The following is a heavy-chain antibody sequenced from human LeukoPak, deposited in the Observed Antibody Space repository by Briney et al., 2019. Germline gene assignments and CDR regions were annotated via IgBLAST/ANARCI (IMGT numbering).Heavy chain of an antibody. CDR2: IIPIFGKA. V-gene: IGHV1-69*13. CDR1: GCTFSSYA. D-gene: IGHD3-22*01. CDR3: ARDRADSSGYHAFDI. J-gene: IGHJ3*02. Sequence: EASVNVSFMASGCTFSSYAISWVRQAPGQGLEWMGGIIPIFGKANYAQKFQGRVTITEDESTSTAYMEMSSLRSEDTAVYYCARDRADSSGYHAFDIWGQGTMVTVSS.